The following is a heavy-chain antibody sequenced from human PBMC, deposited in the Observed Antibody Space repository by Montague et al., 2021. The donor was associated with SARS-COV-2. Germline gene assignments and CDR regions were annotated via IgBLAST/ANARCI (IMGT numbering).Heavy chain of an antibody. V-gene: IGHV3-43*02. J-gene: IGHJ4*02. CDR3: AKDIVRDYVDSSGYYVGSVDH. Sequence: SLRLSCAASGFTFDAYAMYWVRQAPGKGLEWVALIRGDGGNKYYADSVKGRFTISRDSSKNSLYLQMNSLRTEDTALYYCAKDIVRDYVDSSGYYVGSVDHWGQGTLVTVSS. CDR1: GFTFDAYA. D-gene: IGHD3-22*01. CDR2: IRGDGGNK.